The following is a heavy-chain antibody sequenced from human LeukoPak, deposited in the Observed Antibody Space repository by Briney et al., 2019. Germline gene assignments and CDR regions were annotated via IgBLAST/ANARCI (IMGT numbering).Heavy chain of an antibody. Sequence: GGSLRLSCAASGFTFSSYAMSWVRQAPGKGLEWVSAISGTGGNTYYADPVKGRFTISRDNSKNTLYLQMNSLRVEDTAVYYCARRKGVDTTMGIEDSWGQGTLVTVSS. D-gene: IGHD5-18*01. V-gene: IGHV3-23*01. CDR2: ISGTGGNT. CDR1: GFTFSSYA. J-gene: IGHJ4*02. CDR3: ARRKGVDTTMGIEDS.